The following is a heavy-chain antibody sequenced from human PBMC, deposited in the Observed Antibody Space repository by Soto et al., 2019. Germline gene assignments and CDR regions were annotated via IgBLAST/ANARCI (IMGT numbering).Heavy chain of an antibody. CDR2: VSAYGKT. V-gene: IGHV3-23*01. CDR3: ATYREGDYAPPYDY. CDR1: GFTFTTYV. J-gene: IGHJ4*02. Sequence: EVQLLDSGGGFVQPGGSLRLSCAASGFTFTTYVMSWVRQAPGKGLEWVSSVSAYGKTFYADSVKGRFTISRDNSKNTMYLQMNNLRDDDMAVYYCATYREGDYAPPYDYWGQGTVVTVSS. D-gene: IGHD2-2*01.